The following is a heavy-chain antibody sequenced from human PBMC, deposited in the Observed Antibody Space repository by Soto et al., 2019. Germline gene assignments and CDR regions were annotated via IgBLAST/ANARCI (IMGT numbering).Heavy chain of an antibody. CDR2: IWYDGSNK. J-gene: IGHJ5*02. CDR3: ASASYSSSWYFVDP. V-gene: IGHV3-33*01. D-gene: IGHD6-13*01. CDR1: GFTFSSYG. Sequence: QTVGSLRLSCAASGFTFSSYGMHWVRQAPGKGLEWVAVIWYDGSNKYYADSVKGRFTISRDNSKNTLYLQMNSLRAEDTAVYYCASASYSSSWYFVDPWGQGTLVTVSS.